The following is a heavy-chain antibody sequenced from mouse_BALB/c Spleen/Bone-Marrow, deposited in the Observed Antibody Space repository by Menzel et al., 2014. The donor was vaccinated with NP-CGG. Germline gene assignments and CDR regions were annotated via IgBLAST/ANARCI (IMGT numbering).Heavy chain of an antibody. Sequence: EVQGVESGGGFVQPGGSLRLSCATSGFTFTDYYMNWVRQPPGKALEWLGFIRHKANGYATEYSTSVKGRFTITRNNSQSILYLQMNTLRGEDSATYYCARDKGSVFFDYWGQGATRAVSS. D-gene: IGHD1-3*01. CDR1: GFTFTDYY. CDR3: ARDKGSVFFDY. CDR2: IRHKANGYAT. J-gene: IGHJ2*01. V-gene: IGHV7-3*02.